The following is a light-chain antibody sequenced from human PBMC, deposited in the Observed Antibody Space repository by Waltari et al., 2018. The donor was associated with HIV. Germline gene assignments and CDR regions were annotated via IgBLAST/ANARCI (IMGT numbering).Light chain of an antibody. CDR2: NTY. CDR1: QSVSNNY. CDR3: QQYGSAPPIT. Sequence: EIVLTQSPGTLSLSPGERATHSCRASQSVSNNYLAWYQQKPGQAPRLLIYNTYNRATGIPDRFSGSGSGTDFTLTISRLEPEDFAIYYCQQYGSAPPITFGGGTKVEIK. J-gene: IGKJ4*01. V-gene: IGKV3-20*01.